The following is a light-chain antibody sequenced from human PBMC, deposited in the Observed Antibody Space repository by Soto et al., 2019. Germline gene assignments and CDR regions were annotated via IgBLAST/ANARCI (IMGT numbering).Light chain of an antibody. Sequence: DIQMTQSPSSLSASVGDRVTITCRASQSISSYLNWYQQKPGKAPKLLIYAASSLQSGVPSRFSGSGSGPDFTLTISSLQPEDFATYYCKQSNSTPRPTFGGGTKGEIK. CDR3: KQSNSTPRPT. CDR2: AAS. CDR1: QSISSY. V-gene: IGKV1-39*01. J-gene: IGKJ4*01.